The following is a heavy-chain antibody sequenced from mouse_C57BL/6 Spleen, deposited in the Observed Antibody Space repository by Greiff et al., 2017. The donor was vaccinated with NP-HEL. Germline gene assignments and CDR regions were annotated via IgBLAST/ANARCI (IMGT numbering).Heavy chain of an antibody. CDR3: ARNDGNYPYWYFDV. CDR1: GSSLTSYG. CDR2: IWSGGST. V-gene: IGHV2-2*01. D-gene: IGHD2-1*01. Sequence: VQLQQSGPGLVQPSQSLSITCTVSGSSLTSYGVHWVRQSPGKGLEWLGVIWSGGSTDYNAAFISRLSISKDNSKSQVFFKMNSLQADDTAIYYCARNDGNYPYWYFDVWGTGTTVTVSS. J-gene: IGHJ1*03.